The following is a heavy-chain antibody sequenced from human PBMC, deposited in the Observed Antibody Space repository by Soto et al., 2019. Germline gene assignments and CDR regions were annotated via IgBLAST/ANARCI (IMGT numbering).Heavy chain of an antibody. Sequence: EVRLVESGGDLVKSGGSLRLSCVGSGFLFSNYEMNWVRQAPGKGLEWLAHISPTGGHVSDSDSVKGRFTISRDNTKHTLYLQMNSLRISYTGVYYCLSQTTCALSFESWCQGTLVNVSA. CDR3: LSQTTCALSFES. CDR2: ISPTGGHV. V-gene: IGHV3-48*03. J-gene: IGHJ4*02. D-gene: IGHD4-17*01. CDR1: GFLFSNYE.